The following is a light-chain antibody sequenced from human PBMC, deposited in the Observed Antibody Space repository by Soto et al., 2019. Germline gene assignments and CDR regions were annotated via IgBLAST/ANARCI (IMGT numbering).Light chain of an antibody. CDR1: QSISAY. CDR2: AAS. V-gene: IGKV1-39*01. CDR3: QQTYSTPQT. J-gene: IGKJ4*01. Sequence: DIQMTQSPSSLSASVGDRVTLTCRTSQSISAYLNWYQQKPGKAPNLLIYAASSLQSGVPSRFSGSGSVTDFTLTISSLQPEDFATYYGQQTYSTPQTFGGGTKVEIK.